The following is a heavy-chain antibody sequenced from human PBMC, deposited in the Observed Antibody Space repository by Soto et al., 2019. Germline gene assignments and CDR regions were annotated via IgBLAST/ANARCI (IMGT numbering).Heavy chain of an antibody. CDR2: IIPIFGTA. V-gene: IGHV1-69*13. D-gene: IGHD3-22*01. CDR3: ARGPYYYDSSGYYRDYCYYYGMDV. CDR1: GGTFSSYA. J-gene: IGHJ6*02. Sequence: SVKVSCKASGGTFSSYAIRCVLQSSLQWRDWMGGIIPIFGTANYAQKFQGRVTITADESTSTAYMELSSLRSEDTAVYYCARGPYYYDSSGYYRDYCYYYGMDVWGQGTTVTVSS.